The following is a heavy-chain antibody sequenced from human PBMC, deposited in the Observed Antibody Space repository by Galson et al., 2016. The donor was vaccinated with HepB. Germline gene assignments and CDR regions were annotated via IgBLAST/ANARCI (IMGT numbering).Heavy chain of an antibody. Sequence: SLRLSCAASGFNFGGHGMHWVRQAPGRGLEWVAVISSDERDKQYGDSVKGRFTVSRDNSRNTLFLQMNSLRAEDTAVYYCARVYYDFWSGYPDYWGQGTLVTVSS. CDR2: ISSDERDK. CDR1: GFNFGGHG. J-gene: IGHJ4*02. V-gene: IGHV3-30*03. CDR3: ARVYYDFWSGYPDY. D-gene: IGHD3-3*01.